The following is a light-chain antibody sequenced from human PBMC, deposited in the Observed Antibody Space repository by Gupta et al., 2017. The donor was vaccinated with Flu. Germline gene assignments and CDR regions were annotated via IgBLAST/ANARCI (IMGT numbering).Light chain of an antibody. CDR3: QQYYRTPRT. CDR1: QSVLYSSNNKNN. Sequence: SLGERATINCKSSQSVLYSSNNKNNLAWYQQKPGQPPKLLMYWASTRESGVPDRFSGSGSGTDFTLTISSLQAEDVAVYYCQQYYRTPRTFGQGTXVEIK. CDR2: WAS. V-gene: IGKV4-1*01. J-gene: IGKJ1*01.